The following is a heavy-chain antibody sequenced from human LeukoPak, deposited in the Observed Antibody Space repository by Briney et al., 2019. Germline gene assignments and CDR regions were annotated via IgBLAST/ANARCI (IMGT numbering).Heavy chain of an antibody. CDR1: GRSISRYY. CDR2: IYYSGST. CDR3: AREVDCSGGSCYRFDY. Sequence: ASETLSLPCTVSGRSISRYYWSWLRQPPGMGLDWIGYIYYSGSTNYNPSLKSRVTISVDTSKNQFSLKLSSVTAADTAVYYCAREVDCSGGSCYRFDYWGQGTLVSVSS. D-gene: IGHD2-15*01. J-gene: IGHJ4*02. V-gene: IGHV4-59*01.